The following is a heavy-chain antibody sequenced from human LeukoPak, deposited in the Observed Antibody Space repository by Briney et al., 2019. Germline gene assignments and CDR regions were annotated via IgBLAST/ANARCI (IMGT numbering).Heavy chain of an antibody. Sequence: GRSLRLSCAASGFTFSRYSMNWFRQAPGKGLEWVSSISSSSTYIFYGDSVKGRFTISRDNAQNSLYLQMNSLRAEDTAVYYCTRHGCPNCYHIDFWGQGTLVTVSS. CDR3: TRHGCPNCYHIDF. J-gene: IGHJ4*02. CDR1: GFTFSRYS. V-gene: IGHV3-21*01. CDR2: ISSSSTYI. D-gene: IGHD2-2*01.